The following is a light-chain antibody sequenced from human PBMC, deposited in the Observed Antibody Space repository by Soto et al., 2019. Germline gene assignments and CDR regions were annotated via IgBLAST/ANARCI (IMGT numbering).Light chain of an antibody. J-gene: IGKJ4*01. CDR3: QQRSSWPLT. CDR2: DTS. CDR1: QSVRSL. V-gene: IGKV3-11*01. Sequence: IVLTQSPATLSLSPGERATLSCRASQSVRSLLAWYQQKPGQAPRLLIYDTSNRATGIPARFSGSGSATDFTLTISSLEPEDFAVYYCQQRSSWPLTFGGGTKVEIK.